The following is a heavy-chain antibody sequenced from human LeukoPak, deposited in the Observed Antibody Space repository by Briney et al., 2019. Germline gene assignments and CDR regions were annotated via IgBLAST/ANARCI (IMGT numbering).Heavy chain of an antibody. CDR2: IYYSGST. CDR1: GGSISSYY. CDR3: ARHHCSSTSCYFDD. D-gene: IGHD2-2*01. V-gene: IGHV4-59*01. J-gene: IGHJ4*02. Sequence: SETLSLTCTVSGGSISSYYWSWIRQPPGKGLEWIGYIYYSGSTNYNPSLKSRVTISVDTSKNQFSLKLSSVTAADTAVYYCARHHCSSTSCYFDDWGQGTLLTVSS.